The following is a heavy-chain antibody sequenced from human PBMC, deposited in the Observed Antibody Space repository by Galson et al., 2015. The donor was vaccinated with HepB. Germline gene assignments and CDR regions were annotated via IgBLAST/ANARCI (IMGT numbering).Heavy chain of an antibody. J-gene: IGHJ4*02. CDR1: GFTFSSYA. CDR2: ISSNGGST. V-gene: IGHV3-64D*06. D-gene: IGHD3-3*01. Sequence: SLRLSCAASGFTFSSYAMHWVRQAPGKGLEYVSAISSNGGSTYYADSVKGRFTISRDNSKNTLYLQMSSLRAEDTAVYYCVKDQGSDDYDFWSGYLYFDYWGQGTLVTVSS. CDR3: VKDQGSDDYDFWSGYLYFDY.